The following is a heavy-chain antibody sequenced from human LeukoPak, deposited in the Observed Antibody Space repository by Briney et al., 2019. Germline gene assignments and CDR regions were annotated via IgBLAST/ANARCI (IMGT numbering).Heavy chain of an antibody. D-gene: IGHD3-10*01. Sequence: SGGSLRLSCAASGFTFSDYYMGWIRQAPGKGLEWVSYISSSGSTIYYADSVKGRFTISRDNAKNSLYLQMSSLRAEDTAVYYCAKGHYYGSGSYWVWGQGTLVTVSS. CDR1: GFTFSDYY. V-gene: IGHV3-11*01. CDR3: AKGHYYGSGSYWV. CDR2: ISSSGSTI. J-gene: IGHJ4*02.